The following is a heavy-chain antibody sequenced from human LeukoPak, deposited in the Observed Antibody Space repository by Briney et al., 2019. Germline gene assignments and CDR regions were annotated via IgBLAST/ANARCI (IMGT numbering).Heavy chain of an antibody. CDR1: GGSFSGYY. Sequence: PSETLSLTCAVYGGSFSGYYWSWIRQPPGKGLEWIGDINHSGSTNYNPSLKSRVTISVDTSKNQFSLKLSSVTAADTAVYYCARHVVNIVVVPAATDWFDPWGQGTLVTVSS. CDR3: ARHVVNIVVVPAATDWFDP. CDR2: INHSGST. J-gene: IGHJ5*02. V-gene: IGHV4-34*01. D-gene: IGHD2-2*01.